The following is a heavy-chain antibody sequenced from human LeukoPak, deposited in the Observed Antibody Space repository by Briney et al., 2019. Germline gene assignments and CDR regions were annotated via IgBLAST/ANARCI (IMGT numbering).Heavy chain of an antibody. V-gene: IGHV6-1*01. J-gene: IGHJ3*02. Sequence: SQTLSLTCAISGDSVSSNNAAWNWIRQSPSRGLEWLGRTYYRSKWYNDYAVSVKSRITINPDTSKNQFSLQLNSVTPEDTAVYYCAREGEVAAAGPLDAFDIWGQGTMVTVSS. D-gene: IGHD6-13*01. CDR2: TYYRSKWYN. CDR3: AREGEVAAAGPLDAFDI. CDR1: GDSVSSNNAA.